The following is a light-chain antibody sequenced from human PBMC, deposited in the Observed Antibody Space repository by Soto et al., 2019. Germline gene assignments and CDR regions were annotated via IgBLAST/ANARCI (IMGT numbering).Light chain of an antibody. V-gene: IGKV1-39*01. CDR3: QQTYRTPLT. CDR1: QYIGRY. CDR2: AAS. J-gene: IGKJ4*02. Sequence: DIQMPQSQSSLSASVGDRVTITCRAGQYIGRYLNWYQQKPGKAPKLLIYAASSLHSGGPSRFSGSGSGTDFTLTISSLQPEDFATDSCQQTYRTPLTFGGGTKVDIK.